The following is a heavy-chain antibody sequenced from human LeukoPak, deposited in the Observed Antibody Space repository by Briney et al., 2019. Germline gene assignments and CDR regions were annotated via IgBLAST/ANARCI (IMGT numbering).Heavy chain of an antibody. CDR3: AELGITMIGGV. Sequence: GGSLRLSCAASGFSFNNYDMNWVRQAPGKGLEWVSYISSSGSTIYYADSVKGRFTISRDNAKNSLYLQMNSLRAEDTAVYYCAELGITMIGGVWGKGTTVTISS. V-gene: IGHV3-48*03. CDR2: ISSSGSTI. CDR1: GFSFNNYD. D-gene: IGHD3-10*02. J-gene: IGHJ6*04.